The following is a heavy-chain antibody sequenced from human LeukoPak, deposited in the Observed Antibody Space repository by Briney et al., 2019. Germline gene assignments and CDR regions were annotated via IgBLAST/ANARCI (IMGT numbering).Heavy chain of an antibody. J-gene: IGHJ4*02. D-gene: IGHD6-6*01. V-gene: IGHV3-7*05. Sequence: GGSLRLSCAASGFTFSNYWMTWVRQAPGKGLEWVANTKQDGIEKYYVDSVKGRFTISRDNAKNSLFLQMDSLSAEDTAVYYCARIATRYFDYRGQGTLVTVSS. CDR3: ARIATRYFDY. CDR1: GFTFSNYW. CDR2: TKQDGIEK.